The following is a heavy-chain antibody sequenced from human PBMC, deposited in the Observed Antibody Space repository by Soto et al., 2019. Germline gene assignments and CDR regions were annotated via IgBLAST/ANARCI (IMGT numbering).Heavy chain of an antibody. J-gene: IGHJ4*02. CDR2: LSGSGAAT. Sequence: EVQLLESGGGLVQPGGSLRLSCAASGFTFSNYAMSWVRQAPGKGLEWVSALSGSGAATYYADSVKGRFTISRDNAKNSLYLQMNSLRAEDTAVYYCARDRAAVALDYWGQGTLVTVSS. V-gene: IGHV3-23*01. D-gene: IGHD6-19*01. CDR3: ARDRAAVALDY. CDR1: GFTFSNYA.